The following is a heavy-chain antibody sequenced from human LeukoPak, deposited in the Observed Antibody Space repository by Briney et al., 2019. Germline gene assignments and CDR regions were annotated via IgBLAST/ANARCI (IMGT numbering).Heavy chain of an antibody. J-gene: IGHJ4*02. CDR2: INPNSGGT. Sequence: VASVKVSCKPSGYTFSDFYIHWLRQAPGQGLEWMGWINPNSGGTHYAQKFQGRATMTRDTSISTAYMELSRLRSDDTAVFYCARIGGVLQERVYFNSGSRPPPLEHWGQGTLVTVSS. D-gene: IGHD3-10*01. V-gene: IGHV1-2*02. CDR1: GYTFSDFY. CDR3: ARIGGVLQERVYFNSGSRPPPLEH.